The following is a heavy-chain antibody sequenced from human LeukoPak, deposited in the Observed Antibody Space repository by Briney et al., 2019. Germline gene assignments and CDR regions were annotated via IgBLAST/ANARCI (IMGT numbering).Heavy chain of an antibody. J-gene: IGHJ4*02. Sequence: GGSLRLSCTASGFTLSSYGMHWVRQAPGKGLEWVTVIWHDGSNKYYAHSVEGRFTISRGNSKNTLYLQMDSLRAEDTAVYYCARDRAWNYFDYWGQGTLVAVSS. CDR3: ARDRAWNYFDY. CDR2: IWHDGSNK. D-gene: IGHD3-3*01. V-gene: IGHV3-33*01. CDR1: GFTLSSYG.